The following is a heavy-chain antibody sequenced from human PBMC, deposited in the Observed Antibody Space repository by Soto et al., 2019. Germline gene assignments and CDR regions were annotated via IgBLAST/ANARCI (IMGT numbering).Heavy chain of an antibody. J-gene: IGHJ6*02. CDR1: GDSVSSNSAA. CDR2: TYYRSKWYN. D-gene: IGHD3-3*01. V-gene: IGHV6-1*01. Sequence: SQTLSLTCAISGDSVSSNSAAWNWIRQSPSRGLEWLGRTYYRSKWYNDYAVSVKSRITINPDTSKNQFSLQLNSVTPEDTAVYYCARGALDFWSGYSQYYYGMDVWGQGTTVTVSS. CDR3: ARGALDFWSGYSQYYYGMDV.